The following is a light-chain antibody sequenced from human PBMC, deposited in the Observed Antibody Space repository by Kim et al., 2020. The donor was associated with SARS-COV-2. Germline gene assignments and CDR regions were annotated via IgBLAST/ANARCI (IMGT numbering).Light chain of an antibody. Sequence: DIQMTQSPSTLSASVGDRVTITCRASQSISSLLAWHQQKSGKAPKLLIYEAYNLESGVPSRFSGSGSGTEFTLTISSLLPDDFATYYCKQYNSHPDTFGQGTKLDLK. CDR1: QSISSL. J-gene: IGKJ2*01. CDR3: KQYNSHPDT. CDR2: EAY. V-gene: IGKV1-5*03.